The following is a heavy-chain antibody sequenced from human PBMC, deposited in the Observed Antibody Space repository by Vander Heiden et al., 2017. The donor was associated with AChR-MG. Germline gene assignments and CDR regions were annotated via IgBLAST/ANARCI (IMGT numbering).Heavy chain of an antibody. J-gene: IGHJ4*02. Sequence: QVQLVQSGAEVKKPGSSVKVSCNASGGSFSTYPISWVRQAPGRGLEWMGGIIPIFGTANYAQKFQGRVTITADKSTSTAYMELSSLRSEDTAVYYCARDERMARYFDSSGYYYLDYWGQGTLVTVSS. CDR1: GGSFSTYP. CDR2: IIPIFGTA. V-gene: IGHV1-69*06. CDR3: ARDERMARYFDSSGYYYLDY. D-gene: IGHD3-22*01.